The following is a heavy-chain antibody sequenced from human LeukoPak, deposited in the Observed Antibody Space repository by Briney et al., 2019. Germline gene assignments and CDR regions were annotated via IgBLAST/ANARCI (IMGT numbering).Heavy chain of an antibody. CDR2: IKSKTDGGTT. Sequence: GGSLRLSCAASGFSFSNAWMSWVRQAPGKGLEWVGRIKSKTDGGTTDYAAPVKGRFTISRDDSKNTLYLQMNSLKTEDTAVYYCTTDLSYCSSTSCYAFDYWGQGTLVTVSS. CDR3: TTDLSYCSSTSCYAFDY. D-gene: IGHD2-2*01. V-gene: IGHV3-15*01. J-gene: IGHJ4*02. CDR1: GFSFSNAW.